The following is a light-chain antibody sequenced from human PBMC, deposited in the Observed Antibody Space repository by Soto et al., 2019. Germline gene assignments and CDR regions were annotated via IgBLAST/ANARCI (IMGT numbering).Light chain of an antibody. V-gene: IGLV1-51*01. CDR1: RSNLGINY. CDR2: DNN. CDR3: GTCDSSLSAGV. Sequence: QSVLTQPPSVSAAPGQRVTISCSGSRSNLGINYVSWYQQLPGTAPKVLIYDNNKRPSGIPDRFSGSKSGTSATLGITGLQTGDEADYYCGTCDSSLSAGVFGGGTKLTVL. J-gene: IGLJ3*02.